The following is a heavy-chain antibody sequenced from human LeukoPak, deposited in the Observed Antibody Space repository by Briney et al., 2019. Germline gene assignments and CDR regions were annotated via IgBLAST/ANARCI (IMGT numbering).Heavy chain of an antibody. Sequence: ETLSLTCAVYGEPFNGYYWNWIRQSPGKGLEWVSAISGSGGSTYYADSVKGRFTISRDNSKNTLYLQMNSLRAEDTAVYYCAKLGYCSSTSCTTNWFDPWGQGTLVTVSS. CDR3: AKLGYCSSTSCTTNWFDP. D-gene: IGHD2-2*01. J-gene: IGHJ5*02. CDR2: ISGSGGST. V-gene: IGHV3-23*01. CDR1: GEPFNGYY.